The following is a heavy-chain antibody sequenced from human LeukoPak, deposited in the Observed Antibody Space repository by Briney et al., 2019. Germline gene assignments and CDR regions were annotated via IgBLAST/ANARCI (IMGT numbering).Heavy chain of an antibody. CDR2: ISWNSGSI. CDR1: GFTFDDYA. CDR3: AKEDYNNSRGSLDN. J-gene: IGHJ4*02. V-gene: IGHV3-9*01. Sequence: GRSLRLSCAASGFTFDDYAMHWVRQAPGKGLEWVSGISWNSGSIGYADSVKGRFTISRDNAKNSLYLQMNSLRAEDTALYYCAKEDYNNSRGSLDNWGQVTLVTVSS. D-gene: IGHD3-22*01.